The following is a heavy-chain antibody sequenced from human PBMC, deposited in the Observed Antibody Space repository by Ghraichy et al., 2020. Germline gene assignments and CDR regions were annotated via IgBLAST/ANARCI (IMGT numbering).Heavy chain of an antibody. D-gene: IGHD1-26*01. Sequence: SETLSLTCAVYGGSFSGYYWSWIRQPPGKGLEWIGEINHSGSTNYNPSLKSRVTISVDTSKNQFSLKLSSVTAADTAVYYCAREYSGSYGGFDYWGQGTLVTVSS. CDR1: GGSFSGYY. CDR3: AREYSGSYGGFDY. CDR2: INHSGST. V-gene: IGHV4-34*01. J-gene: IGHJ4*02.